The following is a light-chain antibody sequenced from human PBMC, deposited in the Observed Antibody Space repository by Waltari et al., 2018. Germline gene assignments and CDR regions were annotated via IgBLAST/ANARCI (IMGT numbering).Light chain of an antibody. Sequence: QSVMTQPPSASGTPGQRVSISCSGSNSNLGSNYLYWYQQLPGAAPKPLIFRNNQRPSGVPDRFSGSKYGTSAFLAISELRSEDEAVYYCASWDDSHYVFGTGTKLTVL. J-gene: IGLJ1*01. CDR3: ASWDDSHYV. CDR2: RNN. V-gene: IGLV1-47*01. CDR1: NSNLGSNY.